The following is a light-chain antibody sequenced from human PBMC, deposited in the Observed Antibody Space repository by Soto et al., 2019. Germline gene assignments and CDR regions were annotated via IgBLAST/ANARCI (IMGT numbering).Light chain of an antibody. CDR3: GSWDTSLPVLV. Sequence: QSVLTQPPSVSAAPGQKVTISCSGSSSNVGSKSVSWYQQLPGTAPRLLIYEDNKRPSGIPDRISGSKSATSATLAITGLQTGDEADYYCGSWDTSLPVLVFGSGTKVTVL. V-gene: IGLV1-51*01. J-gene: IGLJ1*01. CDR2: EDN. CDR1: SSNVGSKS.